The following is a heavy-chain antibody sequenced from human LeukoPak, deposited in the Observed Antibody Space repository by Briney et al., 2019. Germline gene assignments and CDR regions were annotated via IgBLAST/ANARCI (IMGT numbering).Heavy chain of an antibody. J-gene: IGHJ4*02. D-gene: IGHD2-15*01. CDR2: IYYSGST. V-gene: IGHV4-59*01. Sequence: SSETLSLTCTVSGGSISSYYWSWIRQPPGKGLEWIGYIYYSGSTNYNPSLKSRVTISVDTSKNQFSLKLSSVTAADTAVYYCARGRGSMYYFDYWGQGTLVTVSS. CDR3: ARGRGSMYYFDY. CDR1: GGSISSYY.